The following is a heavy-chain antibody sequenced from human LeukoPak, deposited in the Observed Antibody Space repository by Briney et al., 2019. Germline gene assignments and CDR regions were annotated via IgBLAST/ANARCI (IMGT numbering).Heavy chain of an antibody. CDR2: IYTSGST. CDR3: ARDSGSYYPFDY. J-gene: IGHJ4*02. D-gene: IGHD1-26*01. CDR1: GGSISSYY. V-gene: IGHV4-4*07. Sequence: PSETLLTCTVSGGSISSYYWSWIRQPAGKGLEWIGRIYTSGSTNYNPSLKSRVTMSVDTSKNQFSLKLSSVTAADTAVYYCARDSGSYYPFDYWGQGTLVTVSS.